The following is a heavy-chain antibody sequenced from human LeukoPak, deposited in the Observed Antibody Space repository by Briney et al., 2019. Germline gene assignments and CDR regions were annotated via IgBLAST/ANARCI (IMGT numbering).Heavy chain of an antibody. V-gene: IGHV4-39*01. CDR1: GGSISSSSYC. CDR2: IYNSGNT. D-gene: IGHD3-10*01. CDR3: ARLSGTAIRGVISP. Sequence: SETLSLTCTVSGGSISSSSYCWGWIRQPPGKGLEWIGSIYNSGNTYYNPSLKSRVTISVDTSKKQLSLRLSSVTAADTAVYYCARLSGTAIRGVISPWGQGTLVTVSS. J-gene: IGHJ5*02.